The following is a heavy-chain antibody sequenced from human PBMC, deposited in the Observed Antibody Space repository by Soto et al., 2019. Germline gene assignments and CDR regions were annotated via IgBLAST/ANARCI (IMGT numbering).Heavy chain of an antibody. CDR1: GFTFSSYS. D-gene: IGHD3-10*01. CDR3: AREVDYGSGSYHYYYYMDV. Sequence: GGSLRLSCAASGFTFSSYSMNWVRQAPGKGLEWVSYISSSSSTIYYADSVKGRFTISRDNAKNSLYLQMNSLRDEDTAVYYCAREVDYGSGSYHYYYYMDVWGKGTTVTVSS. J-gene: IGHJ6*03. CDR2: ISSSSSTI. V-gene: IGHV3-48*02.